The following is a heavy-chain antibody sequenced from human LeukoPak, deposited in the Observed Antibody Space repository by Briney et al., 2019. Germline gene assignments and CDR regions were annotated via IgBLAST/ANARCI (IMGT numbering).Heavy chain of an antibody. CDR3: ARIPYCSSTNCYPSDC. J-gene: IGHJ4*02. CDR2: INSDGSST. V-gene: IGHV3-74*01. CDR1: GFTFSSYW. D-gene: IGHD2-2*01. Sequence: SGGSLRLSCAASGFTFSSYWMHWVRQAPGKGLVWVSRINSDGSSTSYADSVKGRFTISRDNAKNTLYLQMNSLRAEDTAVYYCARIPYCSSTNCYPSDCWGQGTLVTVSS.